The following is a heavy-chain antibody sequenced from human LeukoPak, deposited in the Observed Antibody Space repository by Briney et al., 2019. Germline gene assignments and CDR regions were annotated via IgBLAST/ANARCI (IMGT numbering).Heavy chain of an antibody. CDR1: GGTFSSYA. D-gene: IGHD2-2*01. CDR3: ARGICYARYYYYYMDV. CDR2: IIPIFGTA. Sequence: SGKVSCKASGGTFSSYAISWVRQAPGQGLEWMGGIIPIFGTANYAQKFQGRVTITADESTSTAYMELSSLRSEDTAVYYCARGICYARYYYYYMDVWGKGSTVSVSS. V-gene: IGHV1-69*01. J-gene: IGHJ6*03.